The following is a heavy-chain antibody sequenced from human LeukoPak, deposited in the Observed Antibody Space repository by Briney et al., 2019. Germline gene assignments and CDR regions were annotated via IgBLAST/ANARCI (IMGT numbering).Heavy chain of an antibody. J-gene: IGHJ4*02. D-gene: IGHD3-22*01. CDR1: GFTFGRYT. V-gene: IGHV3-43*01. CDR2: AGWAGGTT. CDR3: AKAKKGDYYDSSGLHY. Sequence: GGSLRLSCATSGFTFGRYTIHWVRQAPGKGLEWVSLAGWAGGTTYYSDSVRGRFTISRDSGKNSVYLQMNSLRAEDTALYYCAKAKKGDYYDSSGLHYWGQGTLVTVSS.